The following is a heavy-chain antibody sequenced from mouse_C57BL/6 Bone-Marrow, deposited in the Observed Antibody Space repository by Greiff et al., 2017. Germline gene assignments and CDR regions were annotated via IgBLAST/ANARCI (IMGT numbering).Heavy chain of an antibody. CDR1: GYTFTSYW. J-gene: IGHJ3*01. CDR2: IHPNSGST. D-gene: IGHD1-1*02. V-gene: IGHV1-64*01. CDR3: AREGGPLFAY. Sequence: QVQLKQPGAELVKPGASVKLSCKASGYTFTSYWMHWVKQRPGQGLEWIGMIHPNSGSTNYNEKFKSKATLTVDKSSSTAYMQLSSLTSEDSAIYYCAREGGPLFAYWGQGTLVTVSA.